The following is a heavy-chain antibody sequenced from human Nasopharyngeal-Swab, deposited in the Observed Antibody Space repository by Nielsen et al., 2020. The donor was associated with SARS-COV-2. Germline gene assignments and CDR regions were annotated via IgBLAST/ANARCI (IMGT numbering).Heavy chain of an antibody. V-gene: IGHV5-10-1*01. CDR2: IDPSDSYT. CDR1: GYSFTSYW. J-gene: IGHJ3*02. CDR3: ARHRSSRWLQLEAFDI. D-gene: IGHD5-24*01. Sequence: KVSCKGSGYSFTSYWISWVRQMPGKGLEWMGRIDPSDSYTNYSPSFQGHVTISADKSISTAYLQWSSLKASDTAMYYCARHRSSRWLQLEAFDIWGQGTMVTVSS.